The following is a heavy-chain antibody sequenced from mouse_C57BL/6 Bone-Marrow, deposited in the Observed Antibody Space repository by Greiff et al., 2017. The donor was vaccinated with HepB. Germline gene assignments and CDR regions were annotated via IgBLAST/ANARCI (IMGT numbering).Heavy chain of an antibody. CDR2: IYPGSGNT. CDR3: AREGIYYYGPFAY. CDR1: GYTFTDYY. Sequence: VQLQQSGAELVRPGASVKLSCKASGYTFTDYYINWVKQRPGQGLEWIARIYPGSGNTYYNEKFKGKATLTAEKSSSTAYMQLSSLTSEDSAVYFCAREGIYYYGPFAYWGQGTLVTVSA. J-gene: IGHJ3*01. D-gene: IGHD1-1*01. V-gene: IGHV1-76*01.